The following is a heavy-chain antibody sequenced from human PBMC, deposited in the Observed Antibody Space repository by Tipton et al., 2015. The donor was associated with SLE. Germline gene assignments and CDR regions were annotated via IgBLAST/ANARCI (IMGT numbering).Heavy chain of an antibody. CDR2: VYYTGNT. CDR1: GDSISSSSYY. CDR3: ARAFYYDYWSSYSGTPSLAYFDF. Sequence: TLSLTCIVSGDSISSSSYYWGWIRQPPGKGLEWVGTVYYTGNTFYNPSLKSRVTISVDTSKNQFSLKVTSVTAADTAVYYCARAFYYDYWSSYSGTPSLAYFDFWGHGILVTVSS. J-gene: IGHJ4*01. V-gene: IGHV4-39*07. D-gene: IGHD3-3*01.